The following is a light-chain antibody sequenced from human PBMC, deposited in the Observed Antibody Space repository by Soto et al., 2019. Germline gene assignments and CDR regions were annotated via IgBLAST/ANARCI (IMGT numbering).Light chain of an antibody. J-gene: IGLJ1*01. Sequence: QSALTQPASVSGSPGQSITISCTGTSSDVGGYNYVYWYQQHPGKAPKVMIYDVSNRPSGVSNRFSGSKSGNTASLSISGLQAEDEADYYCSSYTSSSTYVFGTGTKVTVL. CDR1: SSDVGGYNY. V-gene: IGLV2-14*01. CDR2: DVS. CDR3: SSYTSSSTYV.